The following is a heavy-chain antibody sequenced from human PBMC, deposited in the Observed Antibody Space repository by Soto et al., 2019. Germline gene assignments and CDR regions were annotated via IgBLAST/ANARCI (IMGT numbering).Heavy chain of an antibody. V-gene: IGHV4-59*01. J-gene: IGHJ4*02. D-gene: IGHD3-22*01. Sequence: SETLSLTCTVSGGSISSYYWSWIRQPPGKGLEWIGYIYYSGSTNYNPSLKSRVTISVDTSKNQFSLKLSSVTAADTAVYYCAREHDSSGIDYWGQGTLVTVSS. CDR3: AREHDSSGIDY. CDR2: IYYSGST. CDR1: GGSISSYY.